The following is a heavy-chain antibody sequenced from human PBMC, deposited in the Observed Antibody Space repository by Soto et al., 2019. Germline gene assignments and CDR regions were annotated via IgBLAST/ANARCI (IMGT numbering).Heavy chain of an antibody. CDR1: GFTFRSYW. CDR2: INGGGSST. D-gene: IGHD2-2*01. CDR3: ARGLVVPAGDAFDI. Sequence: EVQLVESGGGLVQPGGSLRLSCAASGFTFRSYWMHWVRQAPGKGLVWVSRINGGGSSTSYADSVKGRFTISRDNAKNTLYLQMNRLSAEDTAVYYCARGLVVPAGDAFDIWGQGTMVTVSS. V-gene: IGHV3-74*01. J-gene: IGHJ3*02.